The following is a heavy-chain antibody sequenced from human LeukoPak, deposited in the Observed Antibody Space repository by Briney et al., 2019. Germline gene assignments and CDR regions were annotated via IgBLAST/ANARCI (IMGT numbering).Heavy chain of an antibody. CDR3: ASGERGYSYGPLDY. CDR1: GGSIGSYY. J-gene: IGHJ4*02. V-gene: IGHV4-59*08. D-gene: IGHD5-18*01. CDR2: IFYAGST. Sequence: SETLSLTCTVSGGSIGSYYWSWIRQPPGKGLEWIGYIFYAGSTTYNPSLKSRVTISIDTSKNQFSLKLNSVTAADTAVYYCASGERGYSYGPLDYWGQGILVTVSS.